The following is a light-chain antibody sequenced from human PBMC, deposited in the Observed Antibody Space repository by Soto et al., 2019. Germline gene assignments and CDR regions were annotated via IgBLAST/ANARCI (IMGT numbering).Light chain of an antibody. CDR2: DAS. CDR3: QQRANWPGT. V-gene: IGKV3-11*01. CDR1: QSVYNY. Sequence: EIVLTQSPGTLSLSPGERATLSCRASQSVYNYLAWYQQKPGQAPRLLIYDASDRATGLPARFSGGGSGTDFTLTISSLEPEDSAIYYCQQRANWPGTFGQGTKVDI. J-gene: IGKJ1*01.